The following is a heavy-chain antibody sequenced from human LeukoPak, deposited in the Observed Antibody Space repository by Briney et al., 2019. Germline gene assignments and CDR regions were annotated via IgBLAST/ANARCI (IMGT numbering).Heavy chain of an antibody. V-gene: IGHV3-66*01. CDR1: GFIVSENY. J-gene: IGHJ6*02. D-gene: IGHD6-19*01. CDR2: VYSGGTT. Sequence: PGGSLRLSCAASGFIVSENYMSWVRQAPGKGLEWVSVVYSGGTTYYADSVKGRFTISRDNSKSTLYLQMSSLRAEDTAVYYCVRDRWPGLGDFWGQGTTVIVSS. CDR3: VRDRWPGLGDF.